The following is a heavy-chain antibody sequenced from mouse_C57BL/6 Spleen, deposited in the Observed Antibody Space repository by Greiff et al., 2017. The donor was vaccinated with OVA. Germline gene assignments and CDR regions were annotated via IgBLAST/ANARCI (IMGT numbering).Heavy chain of an antibody. J-gene: IGHJ1*03. Sequence: QVQLQQSGAELVRPGTSVKVSCKASGYAFTNYLIEWVKQRPGQGLEWIGVINPGSGGTNYNEKFKGKATLTADKSSSTAYMQLSSLTSEDSAVYFCARGYGSKWYFDVWGTGTTVTVSS. V-gene: IGHV1-54*01. CDR3: ARGYGSKWYFDV. D-gene: IGHD1-1*01. CDR1: GYAFTNYL. CDR2: INPGSGGT.